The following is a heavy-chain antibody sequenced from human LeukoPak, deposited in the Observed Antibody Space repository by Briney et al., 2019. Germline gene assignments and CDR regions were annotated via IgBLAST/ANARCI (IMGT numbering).Heavy chain of an antibody. D-gene: IGHD3-10*01. V-gene: IGHV4-59*01. Sequence: PSETLSLTCTVSGGSISSFYWSWIRQPPGKGLEWIGYIYCSGSPNSNPSLKSRLTISVDASKNQFSLKLPSVTAADTAVYYCARGRGVTMVRGVIQVPYYYYYMDVWGKGTTVTVSS. CDR2: IYCSGSP. J-gene: IGHJ6*03. CDR1: GGSISSFY. CDR3: ARGRGVTMVRGVIQVPYYYYYMDV.